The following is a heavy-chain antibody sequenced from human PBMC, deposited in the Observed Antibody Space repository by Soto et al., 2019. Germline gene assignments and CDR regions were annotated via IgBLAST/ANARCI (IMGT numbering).Heavy chain of an antibody. CDR1: GFTFSSYA. CDR2: ISGSGGST. Sequence: PGGSLRLSCAASGFTFSSYAMSWVRQAPGKGLEWVSAISGSGGSTYYADSVKGRFTISRDNSKNTLYLQMNSLRAEDTAVYYCAKDPYYYDSSGYYLNNDAFDIWGQGTMVTVSS. CDR3: AKDPYYYDSSGYYLNNDAFDI. J-gene: IGHJ3*02. D-gene: IGHD3-22*01. V-gene: IGHV3-23*01.